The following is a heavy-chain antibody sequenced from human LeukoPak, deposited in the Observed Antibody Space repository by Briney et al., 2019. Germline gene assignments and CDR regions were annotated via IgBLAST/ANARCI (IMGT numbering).Heavy chain of an antibody. V-gene: IGHV3-23*01. J-gene: IGHJ2*01. Sequence: VSVKGRFTISRDNSKNTLYLQMNSLRAEDTAVYYCAKDRRVVVISGGPPRYFDLWGRGTLVTVSS. D-gene: IGHD3-22*01. CDR3: AKDRRVVVISGGPPRYFDL.